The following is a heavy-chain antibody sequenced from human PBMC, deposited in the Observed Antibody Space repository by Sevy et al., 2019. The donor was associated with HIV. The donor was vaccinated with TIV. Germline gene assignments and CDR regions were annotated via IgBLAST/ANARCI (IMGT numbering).Heavy chain of an antibody. J-gene: IGHJ6*02. D-gene: IGHD2-2*01. CDR1: GFTFSSYW. CDR3: ARVPSLYCSSTSCYGAYYYYGMDV. CDR2: INSDGSST. V-gene: IGHV3-74*01. Sequence: GGSLRLSCAASGFTFSSYWMHWVRQAAGKGLVWVSRINSDGSSTSYADSVKGRFTISRDNAKNTLYLQMNSLRAEDTAVYYCARVPSLYCSSTSCYGAYYYYGMDVWGQGTTVTVSS.